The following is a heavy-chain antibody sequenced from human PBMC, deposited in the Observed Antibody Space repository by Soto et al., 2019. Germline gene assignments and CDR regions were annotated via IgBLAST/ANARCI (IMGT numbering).Heavy chain of an antibody. Sequence: PSETLSLTCTVSGGSISSYYWSWIRQPPGKGLEWIGYIYYSGSTNYNPSLKSRVTISVDTSKNQFSLKLSSVTAADTAVYYCARASPVAGLFFDYWGQGTLVTVSS. V-gene: IGHV4-59*01. J-gene: IGHJ4*02. CDR2: IYYSGST. CDR3: ARASPVAGLFFDY. CDR1: GGSISSYY. D-gene: IGHD6-19*01.